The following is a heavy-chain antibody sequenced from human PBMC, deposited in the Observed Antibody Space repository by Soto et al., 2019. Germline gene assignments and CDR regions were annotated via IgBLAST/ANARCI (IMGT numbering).Heavy chain of an antibody. Sequence: QVQLVQSGAAVRKPRSSVKVSCEASGGSFNNYVISWLRQAPGQGREWMGGIIPNYEAANYAQKFRGRLTITADKATNTAYIELNSLRPEDTATYYCARYWNAGTLYGAFDIWGQGTTVIVS. D-gene: IGHD1-1*01. CDR1: GGSFNNYV. J-gene: IGHJ3*02. CDR3: ARYWNAGTLYGAFDI. V-gene: IGHV1-69*06. CDR2: IIPNYEAA.